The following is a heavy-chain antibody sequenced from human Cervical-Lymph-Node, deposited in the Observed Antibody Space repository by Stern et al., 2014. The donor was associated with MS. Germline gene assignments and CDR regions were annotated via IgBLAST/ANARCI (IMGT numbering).Heavy chain of an antibody. CDR2: VSHLGST. J-gene: IGHJ3*01. V-gene: IGHV4-4*02. CDR3: ASGHDAFAL. Sequence: QVQLQEPGPGVVKPSGTLSLTCVVSGGPISRAKWRSWVRQPPGKGREWIGEVSHLGSTNYNPSLKGRVSISLDKSNNQVSLKMDSVTAADTAVYYCASGHDAFALWGQGTLVTVSS. CDR1: GGPISRAKW.